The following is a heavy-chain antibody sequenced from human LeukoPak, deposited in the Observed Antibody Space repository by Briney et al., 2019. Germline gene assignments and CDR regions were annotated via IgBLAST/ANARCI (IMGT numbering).Heavy chain of an antibody. Sequence: SETLFLTCAVYGGSFSGYYWSWIRQPPGKGLEWIGEINHSGSTNYNPSLKSRVTISVDTSKNQFSLKLSSVTAADTAVYYCARGRKVLRFLEWPLPFDYWGQGTLVTVSS. CDR1: GGSFSGYY. CDR2: INHSGST. D-gene: IGHD3-3*01. V-gene: IGHV4-34*01. CDR3: ARGRKVLRFLEWPLPFDY. J-gene: IGHJ4*02.